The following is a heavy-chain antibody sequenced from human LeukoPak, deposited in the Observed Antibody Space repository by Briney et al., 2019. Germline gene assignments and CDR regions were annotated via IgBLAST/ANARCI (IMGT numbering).Heavy chain of an antibody. CDR1: GYSISSGYY. CDR3: ARDMAPGSYDTPAY. V-gene: IGHV4-38-2*02. D-gene: IGHD3-10*01. CDR2: IYHSGST. Sequence: DPSETLSLTCTVSGYSISSGYYWGWIRQPPGKGLEWIGSIYHSGSTYYNPSLKSRVTISVDTSKNQFSLKLSSVTAADTAVYYCARDMAPGSYDTPAYWGQGTLVTVSS. J-gene: IGHJ4*02.